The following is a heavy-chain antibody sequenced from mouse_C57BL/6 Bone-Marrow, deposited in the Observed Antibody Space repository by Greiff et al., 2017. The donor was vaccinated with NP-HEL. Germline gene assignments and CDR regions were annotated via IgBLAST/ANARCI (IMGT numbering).Heavy chain of an antibody. CDR2: IDPSDSYT. V-gene: IGHV1-59*01. D-gene: IGHD1-1*02. Sequence: VQLQQPGAELVRPGTSVKLSCKASGYTFTSYWMHWVKQRPGQGLEWIGVIDPSDSYTTYNHKFKGKATLTVDTSSSTAYMQLSSPTSADSAVYYCARLELWSGFAYWGQGTLVTVSA. CDR3: ARLELWSGFAY. CDR1: GYTFTSYW. J-gene: IGHJ3*01.